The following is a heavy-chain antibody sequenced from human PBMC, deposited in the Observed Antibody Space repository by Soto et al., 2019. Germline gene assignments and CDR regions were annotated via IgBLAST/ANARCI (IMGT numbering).Heavy chain of an antibody. CDR2: INADNGYT. CDR3: ARGHLAVVPVASWFYYMDV. J-gene: IGHJ6*03. CDR1: GYTFINYG. V-gene: IGHV1-3*01. Sequence: ASVKVSCKSSGYTFINYGINCVRQAPGQGLQWMGWINADNGYTRYSQNFQGRVTITRDTPARTVYMELSSLRSEDTAVYYCARGHLAVVPVASWFYYMDVWGKGTTVTVSS. D-gene: IGHD2-2*01.